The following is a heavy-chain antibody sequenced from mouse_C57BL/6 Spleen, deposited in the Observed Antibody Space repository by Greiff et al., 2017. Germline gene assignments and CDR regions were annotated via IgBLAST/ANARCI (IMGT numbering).Heavy chain of an antibody. CDR1: GYTLTSYW. D-gene: IGHD3-2*02. Sequence: QVQLQQPGAELVMPGASVKLSCKASGYTLTSYWMHWVKQRPGQGLEWIGEIDPSDSYTNYNQKFKGKSTLTVDKSSSTAYMQLSSLTSEDSAVYYCARGQLRLPNYFDYWGQGTTLTVSS. J-gene: IGHJ2*01. CDR2: IDPSDSYT. V-gene: IGHV1-69*01. CDR3: ARGQLRLPNYFDY.